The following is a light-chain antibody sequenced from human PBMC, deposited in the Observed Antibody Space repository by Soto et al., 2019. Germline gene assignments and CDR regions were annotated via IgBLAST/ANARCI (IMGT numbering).Light chain of an antibody. Sequence: QSVLTQPASVSGSPGQSITISCTGTSSDVGGYNYVSWYQQHPGKAPKLMIYEVSNRPSGVPDRFSGSKSGTSASLAISGLQPEDEADYYCAAWDDSLNGRYVFGAGTKVTVL. CDR2: EVS. CDR3: AAWDDSLNGRYV. V-gene: IGLV2-14*01. CDR1: SSDVGGYNY. J-gene: IGLJ1*01.